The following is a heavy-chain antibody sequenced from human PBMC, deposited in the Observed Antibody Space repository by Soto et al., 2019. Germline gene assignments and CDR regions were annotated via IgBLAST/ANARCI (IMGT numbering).Heavy chain of an antibody. J-gene: IGHJ5*02. V-gene: IGHV3-23*01. Sequence: EVQLLQSGGGWVQPGGSQRLSCAASGFTFSNYAMAWVRQAPGKGLEWVSSISGSGVIKYYADSVQGRFTISRDNSNNTLSVQMNSLRVEDTAIYYCAKDLTSMVRVVLPSPWGQGILVTVSS. D-gene: IGHD3-10*01. CDR1: GFTFSNYA. CDR3: AKDLTSMVRVVLPSP. CDR2: ISGSGVIK.